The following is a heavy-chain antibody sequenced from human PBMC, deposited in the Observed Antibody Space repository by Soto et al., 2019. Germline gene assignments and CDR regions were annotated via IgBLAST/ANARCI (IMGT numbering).Heavy chain of an antibody. Sequence: PSETLSLTCTVSGGSISSGGHYWSWIRQRPGKGLEWIGSMFYSGLTYYNPSLKSRVTLSVDTSKNQFSVRLNSVTAADTAVYYCAPLSVSLSGPYGIHVWGQGTTVTVSS. D-gene: IGHD2-15*01. J-gene: IGHJ6*02. CDR2: MFYSGLT. V-gene: IGHV4-39*01. CDR3: APLSVSLSGPYGIHV. CDR1: GGSISSGGHY.